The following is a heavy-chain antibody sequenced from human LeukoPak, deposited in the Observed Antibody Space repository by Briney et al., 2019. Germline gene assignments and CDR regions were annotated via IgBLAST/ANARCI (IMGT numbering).Heavy chain of an antibody. CDR2: IYHSGST. CDR3: ARGQGSYGDY. D-gene: IGHD5-18*01. CDR1: GGSISNSNW. Sequence: PSGTLSLTSAVSGGSISNSNWSNWVRQPPGKGLEWIGEIYHSGSTNYNPSLRSRVTISVDRSKNQFALKLTSVTAADTAVYYCARGQGSYGDYWGQGTLVIVSS. V-gene: IGHV4-4*02. J-gene: IGHJ4*02.